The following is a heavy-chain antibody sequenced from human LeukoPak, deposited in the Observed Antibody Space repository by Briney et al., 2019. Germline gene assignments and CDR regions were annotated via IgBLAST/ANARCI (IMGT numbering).Heavy chain of an antibody. V-gene: IGHV4-4*07. Sequence: PSETLSLICSVSTGSVIPYYWSWIRQPAGKEFQWIGRIYPTGSTDYNPSLKSRVTMSVDTSKKQISLNLTSVTAADTAVYYCAREKQFVRTFDYWGQGTLVTVST. D-gene: IGHD6-6*01. J-gene: IGHJ4*02. CDR1: TGSVIPYY. CDR2: IYPTGST. CDR3: AREKQFVRTFDY.